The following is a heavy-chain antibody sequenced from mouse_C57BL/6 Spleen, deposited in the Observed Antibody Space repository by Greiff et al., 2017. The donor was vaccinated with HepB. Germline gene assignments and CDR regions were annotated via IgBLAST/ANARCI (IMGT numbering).Heavy chain of an antibody. CDR2: ISYDGSN. V-gene: IGHV3-6*01. CDR3: ARGDGYYY. J-gene: IGHJ2*01. Sequence: DVQLQESGPGLVKPSQSLSLTCSVTGYSITSGYYWNWIRQFPGNKLEWMGYISYDGSNNYNPSLKNRISITRDTSKHQFFLKLNSVTTEDTATYYCARGDGYYYWGQGTTLTVSS. CDR1: GYSITSGYY. D-gene: IGHD2-3*01.